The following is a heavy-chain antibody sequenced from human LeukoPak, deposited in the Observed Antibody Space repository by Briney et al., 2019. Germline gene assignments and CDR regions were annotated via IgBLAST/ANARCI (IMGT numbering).Heavy chain of an antibody. CDR1: GYTFTSYD. J-gene: IGHJ5*02. Sequence: ASVKVSCKASGYTFTSYDINWVRQATGQGFEWMGWMNPNSGNTGYAQKFQGRVTMTRNTSISTAYMELSSLRSEDTAVYYCARTPTKLLGYCTITSCRNWFDPWGLGTLVTVSS. V-gene: IGHV1-8*01. D-gene: IGHD2-2*01. CDR3: ARTPTKLLGYCTITSCRNWFDP. CDR2: MNPNSGNT.